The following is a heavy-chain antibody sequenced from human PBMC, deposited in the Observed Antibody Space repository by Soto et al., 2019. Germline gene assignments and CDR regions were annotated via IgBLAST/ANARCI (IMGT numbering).Heavy chain of an antibody. J-gene: IGHJ4*02. CDR2: ISGSGGST. Sequence: PGGSLRLSCAASGFTFSSYAMSWVRQAPGKGLEWVSAISGSGGSTYYADSVKGRFTISRDNSKNTLYLQMDSLRAEDTAVYYCAKATVPEKWNYVDYWGQGTLVTVYS. V-gene: IGHV3-23*01. CDR1: GFTFSSYA. CDR3: AKATVPEKWNYVDY. D-gene: IGHD2-8*01.